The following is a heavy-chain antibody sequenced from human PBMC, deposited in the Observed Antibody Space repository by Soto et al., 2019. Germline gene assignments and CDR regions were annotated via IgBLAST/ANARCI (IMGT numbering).Heavy chain of an antibody. D-gene: IGHD3-9*01. J-gene: IGHJ6*02. Sequence: SETLSLTCIVSGGSISEKYWNWVRQPPGKGLEWIGHIYYSGSTYYNPSLKSRVTISVDTSKNQFSLKLSSVTAADTAVYYCAKTPYYDILTGYYPYGMDVWGQVTTVTVSS. CDR3: AKTPYYDILTGYYPYGMDV. CDR2: IYYSGST. V-gene: IGHV4-59*06. CDR1: GGSISEKY.